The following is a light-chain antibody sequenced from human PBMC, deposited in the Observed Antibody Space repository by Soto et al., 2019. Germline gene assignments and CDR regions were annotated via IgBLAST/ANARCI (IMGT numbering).Light chain of an antibody. CDR2: DTS. J-gene: IGKJ4*01. CDR3: QQYGSSPLT. Sequence: EIVLTQSPGTLSLSVGERVTLSCRASQSVSSYLAWYQQTPGQAPRLLIYDTSNRATGTPDRFSGSGSGTDFTLTISRLEPEDFPVYYCQQYGSSPLTFGGGTTVEIK. CDR1: QSVSSY. V-gene: IGKV3-20*01.